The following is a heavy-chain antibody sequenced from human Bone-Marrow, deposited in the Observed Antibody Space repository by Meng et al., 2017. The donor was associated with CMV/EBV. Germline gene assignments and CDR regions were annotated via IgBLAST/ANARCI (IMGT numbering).Heavy chain of an antibody. Sequence: SETLSLTCTVSGGSVSSSTYYWGWIRHPPGKGREGIGSIYYSPSTYYNPSLKSRVTISVDTSKNPFSLKLSSVTDADTAVYYCARSSSIAVAGPRPYDLDYWGQGTLVTVSS. CDR2: IYYSPST. V-gene: IGHV4-39*07. CDR1: GGSVSSSTYY. D-gene: IGHD6-19*01. J-gene: IGHJ4*02. CDR3: ARSSSIAVAGPRPYDLDY.